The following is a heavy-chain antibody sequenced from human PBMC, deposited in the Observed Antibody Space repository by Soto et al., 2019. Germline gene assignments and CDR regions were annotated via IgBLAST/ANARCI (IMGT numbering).Heavy chain of an antibody. Sequence: SVNVSCKASGGTFSSYAISWVRQAPGQGLEWMGGIIPIFGTANYAQKFQGRVTITADKSTSTAYMKLSSLRSEDTAVYSCARGTGTARVAFDIWGQGTMVTVSS. V-gene: IGHV1-69*06. J-gene: IGHJ3*02. D-gene: IGHD1-1*01. CDR1: GGTFSSYA. CDR2: IIPIFGTA. CDR3: ARGTGTARVAFDI.